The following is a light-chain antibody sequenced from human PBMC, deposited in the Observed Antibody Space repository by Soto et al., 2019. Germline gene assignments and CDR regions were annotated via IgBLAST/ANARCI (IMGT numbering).Light chain of an antibody. CDR1: QSISSY. J-gene: IGKJ5*01. CDR3: QQSYSTPPT. Sequence: DIHMTQSPSSRSASVGDRVTITCRASQSISSYLNWYQQKPGKAPKLLIYAASSLQSGVPSRFSGSGSGTDFTLTISSLQPQDFATYYCQQSYSTPPTFGQGTRLEIK. V-gene: IGKV1-39*01. CDR2: AAS.